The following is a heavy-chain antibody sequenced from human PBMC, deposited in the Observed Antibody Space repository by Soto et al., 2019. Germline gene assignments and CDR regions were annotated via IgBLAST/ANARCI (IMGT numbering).Heavy chain of an antibody. J-gene: IGHJ4*02. V-gene: IGHV3-30*18. D-gene: IGHD6-13*01. CDR2: ISNDGSNE. Sequence: PGGSLRLSCGASGFTFSNYAMHWVRQAPDKGLEWVAVISNDGSNEYHADSVKGRFTISRDNSKNTLYLQMTSLRPEDTAVYYCAKGSSRFGYSSSWSIDYWGQGSLVTVSS. CDR3: AKGSSRFGYSSSWSIDY. CDR1: GFTFSNYA.